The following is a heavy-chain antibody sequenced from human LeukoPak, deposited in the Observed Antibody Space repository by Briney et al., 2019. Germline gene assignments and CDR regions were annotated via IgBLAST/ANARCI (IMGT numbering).Heavy chain of an antibody. V-gene: IGHV1-18*01. Sequence: ASVKFSCKASGYTLTSYGISWVRQAPGQGLEWMGWISAYNGNTNYAQKLQGRVTMTTDTSTSTAYMELRSLRSDDTAVYYCARPEGPGDAFDIWGQGTMVTVSS. CDR1: GYTLTSYG. D-gene: IGHD1-14*01. J-gene: IGHJ3*02. CDR3: ARPEGPGDAFDI. CDR2: ISAYNGNT.